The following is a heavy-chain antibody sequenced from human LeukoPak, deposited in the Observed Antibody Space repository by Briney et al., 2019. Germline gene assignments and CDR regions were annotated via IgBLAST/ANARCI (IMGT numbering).Heavy chain of an antibody. V-gene: IGHV3-23*01. CDR2: ISGSGGST. CDR1: GFTFSSYA. CDR3: AKALGLVRGVIGDY. D-gene: IGHD3-10*01. J-gene: IGHJ4*02. Sequence: GGSLRLSCAASGFTFSSYAMSWVRQAPGKGLEWVSAISGSGGSTYYADSVKGRFTISRDNSKNTLYLQTNSLRAEDTAVYYCAKALGLVRGVIGDYWGQGTLVTVSS.